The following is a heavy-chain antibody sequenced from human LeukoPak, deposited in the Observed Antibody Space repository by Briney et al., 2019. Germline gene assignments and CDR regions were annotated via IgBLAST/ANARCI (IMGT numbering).Heavy chain of an antibody. J-gene: IGHJ4*02. Sequence: GESLKISCRGSGYSFNGYWIGWVRQMPGKGLEWMGIIYPADSDTRYSPSFQGQVTLSVDKSISTAYLQWSSLKASDIAMYYCARQASSWRFDYWGQGTLVTVSS. D-gene: IGHD6-13*01. V-gene: IGHV5-51*01. CDR2: IYPADSDT. CDR1: GYSFNGYW. CDR3: ARQASSWRFDY.